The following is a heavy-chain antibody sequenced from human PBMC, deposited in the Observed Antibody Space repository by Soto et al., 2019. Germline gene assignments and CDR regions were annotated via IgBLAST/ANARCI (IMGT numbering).Heavy chain of an antibody. V-gene: IGHV4-4*02. Sequence: QVQLQESGPGLVKPSGTLSLTCAVSGGSISSSNWWNWVRQPPGKGLEWIGEISQSGNTNYNPSLTSRVTISVDTSKKYSSLKLDSVTAADTAVYYCAREVSGVQAFDYWGQGTLVTVSS. CDR3: AREVSGVQAFDY. D-gene: IGHD2-21*01. CDR2: ISQSGNT. CDR1: GGSISSSNW. J-gene: IGHJ4*02.